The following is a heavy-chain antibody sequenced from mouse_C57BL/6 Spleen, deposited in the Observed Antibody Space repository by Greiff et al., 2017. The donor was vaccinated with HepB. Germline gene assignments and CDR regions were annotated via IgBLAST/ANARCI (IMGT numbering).Heavy chain of an antibody. J-gene: IGHJ3*01. D-gene: IGHD3-1*01. CDR3: ARDRGYGFAY. Sequence: EVHLVESGPGLVKPSQSLSLTCSVTGYSITSGYYWNWIRQFPGNKLEWMGYISYDGSNNYNPSLKNRISITRDTSKNQFFLKLNSVTTEDTATYYCARDRGYGFAYWGQGTLVTVSA. CDR2: ISYDGSN. V-gene: IGHV3-6*01. CDR1: GYSITSGYY.